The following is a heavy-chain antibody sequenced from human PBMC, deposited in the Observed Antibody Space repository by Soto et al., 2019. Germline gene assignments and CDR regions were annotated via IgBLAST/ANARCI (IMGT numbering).Heavy chain of an antibody. J-gene: IGHJ3*01. CDR1: GFTFSTSQ. V-gene: IGHV3-48*03. Sequence: EVQLVESGGGVVQPGGSLRLSCAASGFTFSTSQMNWVRQAPGKGLEWLSYISSSGSSRYYADSVKGRFTIARDNAKKSLYLQMNRLRVEDTAVYYCAREWSSDAYDFWGQGTKVTVSS. D-gene: IGHD3-10*01. CDR3: AREWSSDAYDF. CDR2: ISSSGSSR.